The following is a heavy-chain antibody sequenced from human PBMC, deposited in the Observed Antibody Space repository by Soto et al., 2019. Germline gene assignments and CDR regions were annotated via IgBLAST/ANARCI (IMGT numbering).Heavy chain of an antibody. CDR2: IFYKGNT. Sequence: PSETLSLTCTVSGGSISSSNYYRGWIRQPPGKGLEWIGSIFYKGNTYYNPSLKGRLTMSVDTSKNQFFLKLTSVTAADTAVYYCASQNHKPPTYYYGMDVWGQGTTVTVSS. CDR1: GGSISSSNYY. J-gene: IGHJ6*02. V-gene: IGHV4-39*01. CDR3: ASQNHKPPTYYYGMDV.